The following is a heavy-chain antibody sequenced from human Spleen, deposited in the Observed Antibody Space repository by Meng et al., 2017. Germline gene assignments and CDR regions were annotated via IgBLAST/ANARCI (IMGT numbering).Heavy chain of an antibody. CDR2: ISTSGNTI. D-gene: IGHD4-23*01. CDR1: GFTFSDYY. V-gene: IGHV3-11*01. Sequence: QVQLGESVGGLVKPGGSLLLSCAASGFTFSDYYMSWIRQAPGRGLEWISYISTSGNTIYYTDSVKGRFAISRDNAKNSLYLQMSSLRAEDTAVYYCARGFNGGNSGAFGYWGQGTLVTVSS. CDR3: ARGFNGGNSGAFGY. J-gene: IGHJ4*02.